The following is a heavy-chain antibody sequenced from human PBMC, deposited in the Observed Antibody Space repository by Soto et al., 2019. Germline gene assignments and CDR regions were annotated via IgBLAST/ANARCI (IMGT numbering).Heavy chain of an antibody. J-gene: IGHJ4*02. V-gene: IGHV1-69*06. CDR2: IIPIFGTA. CDR3: AATYYYDSSGYYDPFDY. D-gene: IGHD3-22*01. Sequence: QVQLVQSGAEVKKPGSSVKVSCKASGGTFSSYAISWVRQAPGQGLEWMGGIIPIFGTANYAQKFQGRVTITADKSTSTAYMELSGLRSEDTAVYYCAATYYYDSSGYYDPFDYWGQGTLVTVSS. CDR1: GGTFSSYA.